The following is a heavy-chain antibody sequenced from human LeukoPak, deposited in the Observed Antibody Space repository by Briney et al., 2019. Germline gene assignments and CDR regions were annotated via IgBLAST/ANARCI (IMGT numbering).Heavy chain of an antibody. J-gene: IGHJ5*02. D-gene: IGHD3-22*01. V-gene: IGHV3-33*01. CDR2: IWYDGSNK. CDR3: ARGLGDYDSSGDQNWFDP. Sequence: AGGSLRLSCAASGFTFSSYGMHWVRQAPGKGLEWVAVIWYDGSNKYYADSVKGRFTISRDNSKNTLYLQMNSLRAEDTAVYYCARGLGDYDSSGDQNWFDPWGQGTLVTVSS. CDR1: GFTFSSYG.